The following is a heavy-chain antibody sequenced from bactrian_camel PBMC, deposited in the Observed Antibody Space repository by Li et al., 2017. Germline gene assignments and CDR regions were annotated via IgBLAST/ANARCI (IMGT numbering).Heavy chain of an antibody. D-gene: IGHD6*01. V-gene: IGHV3S68*01. CDR2: TGSDGPT. Sequence: HVQLVESGGGSVQAGGSLRLSCTAHGYSYSRYHMGWFRQAPGKEREGVACTGSDGPTTYADSVKGRFTISEDNAKHTLYLQMDSLKPEDTAMYYCAASKAVAGVTLWEDEYKHWGQGTQVTVS. CDR3: AASKAVAGVTLWEDEYKH. CDR1: GYSYSRYH. J-gene: IGHJ4*01.